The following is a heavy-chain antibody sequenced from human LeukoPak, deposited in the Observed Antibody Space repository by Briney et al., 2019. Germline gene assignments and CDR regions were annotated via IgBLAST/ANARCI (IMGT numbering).Heavy chain of an antibody. J-gene: IGHJ5*02. D-gene: IGHD2-2*01. CDR2: IYHSGST. Sequence: PSETLSLTCTVSGGSISSYYWSWIRQPPGKGLEWIGSIYHSGSTYYNPSLKSRVTISVDTSKNQFSLKLSSVTAADTAVYYCARAVVVVPAAIRKEDFNWFDPWGRGTLVTVSS. V-gene: IGHV4-38-2*02. CDR1: GGSISSYY. CDR3: ARAVVVVPAAIRKEDFNWFDP.